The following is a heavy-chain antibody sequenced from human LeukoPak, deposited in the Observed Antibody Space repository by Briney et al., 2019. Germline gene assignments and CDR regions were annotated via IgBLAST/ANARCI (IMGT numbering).Heavy chain of an antibody. CDR3: ARNSGYAQEF. Sequence: KPSETLSLTCGISGGSISDGWWWSWVRPPPGRGLEWIGEIYHKGTTNYNPSLKSRVTISVDKSKNQFSLKLNSVTAADTAVYYCARNSGYAQEFWGQGTLVTVSS. V-gene: IGHV4-4*02. CDR1: GGSISDGWW. CDR2: IYHKGTT. D-gene: IGHD3-16*01. J-gene: IGHJ1*01.